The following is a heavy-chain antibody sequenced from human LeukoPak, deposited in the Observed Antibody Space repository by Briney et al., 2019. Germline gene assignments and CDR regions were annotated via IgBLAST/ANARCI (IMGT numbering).Heavy chain of an antibody. Sequence: SGTLSLTCAVSGGSISSNNWWSWVRQPPGKGLEWIGEINHSGSTNYNPSLKSRVTISVVTSKNQFSLKLSSVTAADTAVYYCAREREGYFDLWGRGNLVTVSS. CDR1: GGSISSNNW. V-gene: IGHV4-4*02. CDR3: AREREGYFDL. J-gene: IGHJ2*01. CDR2: INHSGST.